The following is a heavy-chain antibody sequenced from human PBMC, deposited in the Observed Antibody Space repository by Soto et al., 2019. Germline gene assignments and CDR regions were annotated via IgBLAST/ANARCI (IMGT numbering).Heavy chain of an antibody. CDR3: AKGFRQLVVSQH. D-gene: IGHD6-6*01. V-gene: IGHV3-30*18. J-gene: IGHJ1*01. CDR2: ISYDGSNK. CDR1: GFTFSTYG. Sequence: QVQLVESGGGVVQPGRSLRLSCAASGFTFSTYGMHWVRQAPGKGLEWVAVISYDGSNKYYADSVKGRFTISRDNSKNKLSLQMNSRSAEDTAVYYCAKGFRQLVVSQHWGQGTLVTVSS.